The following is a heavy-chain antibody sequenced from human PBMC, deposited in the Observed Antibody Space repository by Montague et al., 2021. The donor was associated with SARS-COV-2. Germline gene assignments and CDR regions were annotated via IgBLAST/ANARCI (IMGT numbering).Heavy chain of an antibody. J-gene: IGHJ5*01. CDR3: AKGPDTTAGSRRIPVTSDS. D-gene: IGHD3-10*01. CDR2: VDDTGGN. Sequence: SETLSLTCVIKGGSLSGFSWGWIRQPPGRGLEWIGEVDDTGGNNYNPSLKSRVTISTDWSKNQFTLSLTSVTVADTAVYFCAKGPDTTAGSRRIPVTSDSWGPGTLVTVSA. CDR1: GGSLSGFS. V-gene: IGHV4-34*01.